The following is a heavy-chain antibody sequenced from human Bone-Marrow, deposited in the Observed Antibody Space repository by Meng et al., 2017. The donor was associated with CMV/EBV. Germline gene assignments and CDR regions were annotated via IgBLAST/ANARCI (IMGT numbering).Heavy chain of an antibody. J-gene: IGHJ4*02. CDR3: TTAPYYDPQG. CDR1: GFTFSSYW. CDR2: INSDGSST. Sequence: GGSLRLSCAASGFTFSSYWMHWVRQAPGKGLVWVSRINSDGSSTSYADSVKGRFTISRDNAKNTLYLQMNSLKTEDTAVYYCTTAPYYDPQGWGQGTLVTVSS. V-gene: IGHV3-74*01. D-gene: IGHD3-22*01.